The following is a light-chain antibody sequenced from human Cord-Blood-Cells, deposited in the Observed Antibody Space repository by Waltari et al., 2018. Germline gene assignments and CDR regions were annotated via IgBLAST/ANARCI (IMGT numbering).Light chain of an antibody. Sequence: QSVLTQPPSASGTPGQRVTISCSGSSSNIGSNTVIWYQQLPGTAPNLLIYSNNQRPSGVPDRFSGSKSGTSASLAISGLQSEDEADYYCAAWDDSLNGWVFGGGTKLTVL. CDR2: SNN. V-gene: IGLV1-44*01. J-gene: IGLJ3*02. CDR1: SSNIGSNT. CDR3: AAWDDSLNGWV.